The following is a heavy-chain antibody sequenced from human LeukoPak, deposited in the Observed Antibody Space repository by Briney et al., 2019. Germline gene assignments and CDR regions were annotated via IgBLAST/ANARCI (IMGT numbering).Heavy chain of an antibody. D-gene: IGHD3-10*02. CDR3: ARTVRDQGVNWFDP. CDR2: INTNTGNP. Sequence: ASVKVSCKASGYTFTSYAMNWVRQAPGQGLEWMGWINTNTGNPTYAQGFTGRFVFSLDTSVSTAYLQISSLKAEDTAVYYCARTVRDQGVNWFDPWGQETLVTVSS. CDR1: GYTFTSYA. V-gene: IGHV7-4-1*02. J-gene: IGHJ5*02.